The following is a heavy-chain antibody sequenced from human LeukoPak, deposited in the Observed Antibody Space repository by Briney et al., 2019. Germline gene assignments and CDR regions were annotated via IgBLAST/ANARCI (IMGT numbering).Heavy chain of an antibody. Sequence: PSETLSLTCAVSGYSISSGYYWGWIRQPPGKGLEWIGSIYHSGSTYYNPSLKSRVTISVDTSKNQFSLKLSSVTAADTAVYYCARGEMTTFGGVIVIPVGAFDIWGQGTMVTVSS. CDR2: IYHSGST. D-gene: IGHD3-16*02. J-gene: IGHJ3*02. CDR1: GYSISSGYY. V-gene: IGHV4-38-2*01. CDR3: ARGEMTTFGGVIVIPVGAFDI.